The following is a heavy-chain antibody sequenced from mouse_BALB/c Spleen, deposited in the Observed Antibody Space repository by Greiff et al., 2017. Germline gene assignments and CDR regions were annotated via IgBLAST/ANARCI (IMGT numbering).Heavy chain of an antibody. CDR2: IWAGGST. Sequence: QVHVKQSGPGLVAPSQSLSITCTVSGFSLTSYGVHWVRQPPGKGLEWLGVIWAGGSTNYNSALMSRLSISKDNSKSQVFLKMNSLQTDDTAMYYCASYYYGSSYRFAYWGQGTLVTVSA. V-gene: IGHV2-9*02. CDR3: ASYYYGSSYRFAY. J-gene: IGHJ3*01. CDR1: GFSLTSYG. D-gene: IGHD1-1*01.